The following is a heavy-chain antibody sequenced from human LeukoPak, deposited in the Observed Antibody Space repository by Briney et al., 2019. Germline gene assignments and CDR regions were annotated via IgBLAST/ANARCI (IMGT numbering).Heavy chain of an antibody. D-gene: IGHD4-17*01. CDR1: GFTFSNYA. V-gene: IGHV3-23*01. J-gene: IGHJ4*02. CDR3: AKDDGGSVTTTDFEY. CDR2: IPGSGGSK. Sequence: GGSLSLSCAASGFTFSNYALSWVRQVPGKGLEWVSGIPGSGGSKYYADSVKGRFTIPRDNSKTTLYLKMNSLRAEDTAVYFCAKDDGGSVTTTDFEYWGQGTLVTVSS.